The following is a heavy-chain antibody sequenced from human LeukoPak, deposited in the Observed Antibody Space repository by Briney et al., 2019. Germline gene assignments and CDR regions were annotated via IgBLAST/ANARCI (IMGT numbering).Heavy chain of an antibody. CDR1: GFTFSGSA. V-gene: IGHV3-73*01. J-gene: IGHJ4*02. CDR2: IRSKANSYAT. D-gene: IGHD6-13*01. CDR3: TTRVSSFDEFDY. Sequence: AGGSLRLSCAASGFTFSGSAMHWVRQASGKGLEWVGRIRSKANSYATAYAASVKGRFTISRDDSKNTAYLQMNSLKTEDTAVYYCTTRVSSFDEFDYWGQGTLVTVSS.